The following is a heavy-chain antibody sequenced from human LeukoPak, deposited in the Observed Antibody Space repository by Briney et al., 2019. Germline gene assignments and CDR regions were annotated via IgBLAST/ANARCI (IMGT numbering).Heavy chain of an antibody. CDR3: AREVSGDPGDH. CDR1: GYTFSGYY. V-gene: IGHV1-2*06. D-gene: IGHD7-27*01. CDR2: INPNSGGT. Sequence: ASVTVSCTASGYTFSGYYMHWVRQAPGQGLEWMGRINPNSGGTNYAQKFQGRVTMTRDTSISTAYMELSRLKSDDTAVYYCAREVSGDPGDHWGQGTLVTVSS. J-gene: IGHJ4*02.